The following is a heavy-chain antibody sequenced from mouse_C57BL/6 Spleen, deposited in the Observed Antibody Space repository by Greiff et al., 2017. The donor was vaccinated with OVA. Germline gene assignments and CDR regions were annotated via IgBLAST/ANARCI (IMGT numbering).Heavy chain of an antibody. V-gene: IGHV1-39*01. CDR2: INPNYGTT. D-gene: IGHD1-1*01. J-gene: IGHJ4*01. CDR1: GYSFTDYN. Sequence: VQLKESGPELVKPGASVKISCKASGYSFTDYNMNWVKQSNGKSLEWIGVINPNYGTTSYNQKFKGKATLTVDQSSSTAYMQLNSLTSEDSAVYYCAREGNSFTTGAMDYWGQGTSVTVSS. CDR3: AREGNSFTTGAMDY.